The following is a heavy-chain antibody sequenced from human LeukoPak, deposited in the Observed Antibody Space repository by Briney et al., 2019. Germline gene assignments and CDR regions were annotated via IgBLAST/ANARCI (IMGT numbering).Heavy chain of an antibody. CDR1: GFAFSSYS. Sequence: GGSLTLSCAASGFAFSSYSMNWVRQAPAKELEWVSSISSSSSYIYYADSVKGRFTISRHNAKNSLYLQMNGLRAEDKAVYYCARDSSYFAFDIWGQGTMVTVSS. V-gene: IGHV3-21*01. CDR2: ISSSSSYI. J-gene: IGHJ3*02. CDR3: ARDSSYFAFDI. D-gene: IGHD5-12*01.